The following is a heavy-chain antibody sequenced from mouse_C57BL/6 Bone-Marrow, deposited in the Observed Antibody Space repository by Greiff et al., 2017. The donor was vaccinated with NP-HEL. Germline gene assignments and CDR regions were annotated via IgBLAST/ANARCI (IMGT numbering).Heavy chain of an antibody. CDR1: GYTFTSYW. D-gene: IGHD2-5*01. Sequence: VQLQQPGAELVKPGASVKLTCKASGYTFTSYWMHWVKQRPGQGLEWIGMIHPNSGSTNYNEKFKSKATLTVDKSSSTAYMQLSSLTSEDSAVYYCERQDSNYGYAMDYWGQGTSVTVSS. J-gene: IGHJ4*01. CDR3: ERQDSNYGYAMDY. CDR2: IHPNSGST. V-gene: IGHV1-64*01.